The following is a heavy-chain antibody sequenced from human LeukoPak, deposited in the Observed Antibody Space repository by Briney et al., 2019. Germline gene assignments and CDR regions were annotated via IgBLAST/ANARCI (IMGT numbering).Heavy chain of an antibody. CDR2: ISSSSSYI. Sequence: GGSLRLSCAASGFTFSSYSMNWVRQAPGKGLEWVSSISSSSSYIYYADSVKGRFTISRDNAKNSLYLQMNSLRAEDTAVYYCARDRCSSTSCYRSRPDAFDIWGQGTMVTVSS. CDR3: ARDRCSSTSCYRSRPDAFDI. D-gene: IGHD2-2*01. CDR1: GFTFSSYS. V-gene: IGHV3-21*01. J-gene: IGHJ3*02.